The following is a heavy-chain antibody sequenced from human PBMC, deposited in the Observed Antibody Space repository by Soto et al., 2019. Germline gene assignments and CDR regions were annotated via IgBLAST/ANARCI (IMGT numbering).Heavy chain of an antibody. J-gene: IGHJ6*02. CDR3: ARGLLSNCSSTSCYNYYYYGMDV. D-gene: IGHD2-2*01. CDR1: GFTFSSYA. Sequence: GGSLRLSCAASGFTFSSYAMHWFRQAPGKGLEWVAVISYDGSNKYYADSVKGRFTISRDNSKNTLYLQMDSLRAEDTAVYYCARGLLSNCSSTSCYNYYYYGMDVWGQGTTVTVSS. V-gene: IGHV3-30-3*01. CDR2: ISYDGSNK.